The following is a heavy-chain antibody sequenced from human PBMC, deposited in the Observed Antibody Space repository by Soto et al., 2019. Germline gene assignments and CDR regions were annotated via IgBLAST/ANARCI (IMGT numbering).Heavy chain of an antibody. CDR1: GFTFSNYG. CDR2: ISYDGNNE. J-gene: IGHJ4*02. CDR3: AKPGIMATIMSQFDY. D-gene: IGHD5-12*01. Sequence: GGSLRLSCAASGFTFSNYGMHWVRQAPGKGLEWVAAISYDGNNEYYVDSVKGRFTISRDNSKNTLYLQMNSLGVEDTAVYYCAKPGIMATIMSQFDYWGQGTLVTGS. V-gene: IGHV3-30*18.